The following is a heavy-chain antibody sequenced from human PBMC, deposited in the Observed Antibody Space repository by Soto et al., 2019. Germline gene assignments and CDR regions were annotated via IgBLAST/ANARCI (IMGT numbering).Heavy chain of an antibody. D-gene: IGHD6-6*01. Sequence: SETLSLTCTVSGGSISSGGYYWSWIRQHPGKGLEWIGYIYYSGSTYYNPSLKSRVTISVDTSKNQFSLKLISVTAADTAVYYCARIAARPDYYYYGMDVWGQGTTVTVSS. CDR2: IYYSGST. CDR3: ARIAARPDYYYYGMDV. V-gene: IGHV4-31*03. J-gene: IGHJ6*02. CDR1: GGSISSGGYY.